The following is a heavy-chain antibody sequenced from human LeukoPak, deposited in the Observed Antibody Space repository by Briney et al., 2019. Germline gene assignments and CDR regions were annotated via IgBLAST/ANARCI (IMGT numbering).Heavy chain of an antibody. D-gene: IGHD3-22*01. V-gene: IGHV3-21*01. CDR2: VSSSSGYM. J-gene: IGHJ4*02. CDR3: ARDVGDTSRYYYFDF. Sequence: GGSLRLSCAASGFTFNFYSMNWVRQAPGKGLEWVSSVSSSSGYMYYADPVKGRFTVSRDNAKKSVYLQMSSLTAEDTAVYYCARDVGDTSRYYYFDFWGQGTLVTVSS. CDR1: GFTFNFYS.